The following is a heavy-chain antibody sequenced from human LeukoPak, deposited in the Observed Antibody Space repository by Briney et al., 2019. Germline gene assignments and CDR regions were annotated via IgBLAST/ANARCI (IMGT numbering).Heavy chain of an antibody. CDR3: ARRIAVAGTSDAFDI. J-gene: IGHJ3*02. Sequence: GESLKISCKGSGYSFTSYWNGWVRQMPGKGLEWMGIIYPGDSDTRYSPSFQGQVTISADKSISTAYLQWSSLKASDTAMYYCARRIAVAGTSDAFDIWGQGTMVTVSS. D-gene: IGHD6-19*01. CDR2: IYPGDSDT. V-gene: IGHV5-51*01. CDR1: GYSFTSYW.